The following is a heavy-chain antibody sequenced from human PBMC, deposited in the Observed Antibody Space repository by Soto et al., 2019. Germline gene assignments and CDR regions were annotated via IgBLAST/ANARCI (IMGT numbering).Heavy chain of an antibody. V-gene: IGHV5-10-1*01. J-gene: IGHJ4*02. CDR2: ISRDGSSS. CDR3: SRLGPGD. Sequence: PGESLKISCTVSGISFDDNAISWVRQMPGKGLDWMGRISRDGSSSSYSPPFQGHGSIYADRTTNTAYLQWSNLTTSDTAMYYCSRLGPGDWGQGTLVTVSS. CDR1: GISFDDNA. D-gene: IGHD7-27*01.